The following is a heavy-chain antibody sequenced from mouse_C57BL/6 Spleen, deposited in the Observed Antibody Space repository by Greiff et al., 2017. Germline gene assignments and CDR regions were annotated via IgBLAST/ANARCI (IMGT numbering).Heavy chain of an antibody. CDR2: IDPENGDT. CDR1: GFNIKDDY. D-gene: IGHD3-2*02. Sequence: EVHLVESGAELVRPGASVKLSCTASGFNIKDDYMHWVKQRPEQGLEWIGWIDPENGDTEYASKFQGKATITADTSSNTAYLQLSSLTSEDTAVYYCTTLDSSGYWFAYWGQGTLVTVSA. V-gene: IGHV14-4*01. CDR3: TTLDSSGYWFAY. J-gene: IGHJ3*01.